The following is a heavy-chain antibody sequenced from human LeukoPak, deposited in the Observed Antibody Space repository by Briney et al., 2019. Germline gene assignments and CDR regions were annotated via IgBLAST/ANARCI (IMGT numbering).Heavy chain of an antibody. CDR2: IYYSGSA. V-gene: IGHV4-39*07. J-gene: IGHJ5*02. D-gene: IGHD4-17*01. CDR3: ARGGRRKGLLDYGDYRRGWFDP. Sequence: PSETLSLTCTVSGGSISNGSYYWGWIRQPPGKGLEWIGSIYYSGSAYYNPSLKSRVTISVDTSKNQFSLKLSSVTAADTAVYYCARGGRRKGLLDYGDYRRGWFDPWGQGTLVTVSA. CDR1: GGSISNGSYY.